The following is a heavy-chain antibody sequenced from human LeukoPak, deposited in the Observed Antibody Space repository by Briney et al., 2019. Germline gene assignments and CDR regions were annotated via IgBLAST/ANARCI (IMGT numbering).Heavy chain of an antibody. CDR3: AREGYGFPFQH. J-gene: IGHJ1*01. V-gene: IGHV1-69*04. CDR2: IIPILGIA. D-gene: IGHD5-24*01. Sequence: ASVKVSCKASGYTFTSYYMHWVRQAPGQGLEWMGRIIPILGIANYAQKFQGRVTITADKSTSTAYMELSSLRSEDTAVYYCAREGYGFPFQHWGQGTLVTVSS. CDR1: GYTFTSYY.